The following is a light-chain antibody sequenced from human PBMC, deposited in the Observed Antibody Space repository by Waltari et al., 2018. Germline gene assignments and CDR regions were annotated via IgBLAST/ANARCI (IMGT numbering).Light chain of an antibody. Sequence: QSALIQPASVSGSPGQSVTSSCTGTSNDVGGYHSVSWFQEHPGQAPRVIIYDVSDRPSGVSDRFSGSKSGNTASLTISGLQAEDEADYYCSSQSSNNVVLFGGGTKLTVL. CDR1: SNDVGGYHS. CDR2: DVS. CDR3: SSQSSNNVVL. J-gene: IGLJ2*01. V-gene: IGLV2-14*01.